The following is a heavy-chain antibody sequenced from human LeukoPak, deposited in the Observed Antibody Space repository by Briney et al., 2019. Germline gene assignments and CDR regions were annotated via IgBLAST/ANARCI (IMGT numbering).Heavy chain of an antibody. CDR2: IYSGGST. D-gene: IGHD3-22*01. V-gene: IGHV3-66*01. CDR1: GFTVSSNY. CDR3: AYRRDYYDSSGPGDY. J-gene: IGHJ4*02. Sequence: GGSLRLSCAASGFTVSSNYMSWVRQAPGKRLEWVSVIYSGGSTYYADSVKGRFTISRDNSKNTLYLQMNSLRAEDTAVYYCAYRRDYYDSSGPGDYWGQGTLVTVSS.